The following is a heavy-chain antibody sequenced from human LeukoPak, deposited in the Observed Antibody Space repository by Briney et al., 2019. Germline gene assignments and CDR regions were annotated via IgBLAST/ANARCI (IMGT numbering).Heavy chain of an antibody. V-gene: IGHV1-69*13. Sequence: ASVKVSCKASGGTFSSYAISWVRQAPGQGLEWMGGIIPIFGTANYAQKFQGRVTITADESTSTAYMELSSLRSEDTAVYYCARSGYSYGRNWFDPWGQGTLVTVSS. J-gene: IGHJ5*02. CDR1: GGTFSSYA. D-gene: IGHD5-18*01. CDR3: ARSGYSYGRNWFDP. CDR2: IIPIFGTA.